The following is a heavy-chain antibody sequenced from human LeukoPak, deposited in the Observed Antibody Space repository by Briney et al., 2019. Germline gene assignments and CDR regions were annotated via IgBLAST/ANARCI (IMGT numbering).Heavy chain of an antibody. J-gene: IGHJ4*02. CDR1: GGSISTYY. CDR3: ARGVYSSGYYYYFDC. D-gene: IGHD3-22*01. Sequence: SETLSLTCTVSGGSISTYYWSWIRQPPGKGLEWVGYIYYSGSTNYNPSLKSRVTISVDTSKNQFSLKLSSVTAADTAVYYCARGVYSSGYYYYFDCWGQGTLVTVSP. CDR2: IYYSGST. V-gene: IGHV4-59*01.